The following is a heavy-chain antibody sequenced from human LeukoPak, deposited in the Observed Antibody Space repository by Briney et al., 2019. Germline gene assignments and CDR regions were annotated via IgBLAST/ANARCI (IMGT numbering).Heavy chain of an antibody. V-gene: IGHV4-30-4*08. CDR2: IYYSGTT. Sequence: PSETLSLTCTVSGGSLSSGAYYWSWIRQPPGKSLEWVGYIYYSGTTYYNPSLKSPVNISIDTSKYQFSLKLGSVTAADTALYYWASGGGYDTDYWGQGTLVTVSS. J-gene: IGHJ4*02. CDR1: GGSLSSGAYY. D-gene: IGHD5-12*01. CDR3: ASGGGYDTDY.